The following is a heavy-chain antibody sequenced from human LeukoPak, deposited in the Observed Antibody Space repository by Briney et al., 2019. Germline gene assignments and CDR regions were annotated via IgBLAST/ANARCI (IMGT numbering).Heavy chain of an antibody. Sequence: ASVKVSCKASGYTFTGYYMHWVRQAPGQGLEWMGWMNPNSGNTGYAQKFQGRVTITRNTSISTAYMELSSLRSEDTAVYYCARASIAAAGPDYWGQGTLVTVSS. CDR3: ARASIAAAGPDY. D-gene: IGHD6-13*01. CDR1: GYTFTGYY. V-gene: IGHV1-8*03. CDR2: MNPNSGNT. J-gene: IGHJ4*02.